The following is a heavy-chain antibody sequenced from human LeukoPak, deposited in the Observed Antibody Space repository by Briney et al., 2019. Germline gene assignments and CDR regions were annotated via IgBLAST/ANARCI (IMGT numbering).Heavy chain of an antibody. V-gene: IGHV3-21*01. CDR2: FSSSSNHI. CDR3: ARAQYISSPAY. J-gene: IGHJ4*02. CDR1: GFTFSPYS. D-gene: IGHD6-13*01. Sequence: GGSLRLSCAASGFTFSPYSMIWVRQARGKGLECVSYFSSSSNHINYADSVNCRFTISRDNAKNSLYLQMNRLRAEDMAVYYCARAQYISSPAYWGQGTLVTVSS.